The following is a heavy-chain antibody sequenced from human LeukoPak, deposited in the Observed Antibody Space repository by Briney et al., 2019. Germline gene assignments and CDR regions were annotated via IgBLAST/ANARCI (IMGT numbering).Heavy chain of an antibody. J-gene: IGHJ4*02. V-gene: IGHV3-7*03. CDR2: IKEDGHEK. CDR1: GFTFSSFW. D-gene: IGHD3-9*01. Sequence: GGSLRLSCAASGFTFSSFWMSWVRQAPGKGLEWVANIKEDGHEKYYVDSVKGRFTVSRDNAKNSLYLQMNSLRAEDTAVYYCARDHYFAEDYWGQGTLVTVSS. CDR3: ARDHYFAEDY.